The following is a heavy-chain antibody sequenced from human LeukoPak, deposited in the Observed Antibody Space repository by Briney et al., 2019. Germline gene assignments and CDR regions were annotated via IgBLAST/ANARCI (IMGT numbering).Heavy chain of an antibody. Sequence: GGSLRLSCAASGFTFSSYAMSWVRQAPGKGLEWVSAISGSNRNTYYAHSVKGRFTISRDNSKNTLYLQMNSLRAEDTAVYYCARAHYDFWSGYYNYWGQGTLVTVSS. V-gene: IGHV3-23*01. D-gene: IGHD3-3*01. J-gene: IGHJ4*02. CDR2: ISGSNRNT. CDR3: ARAHYDFWSGYYNY. CDR1: GFTFSSYA.